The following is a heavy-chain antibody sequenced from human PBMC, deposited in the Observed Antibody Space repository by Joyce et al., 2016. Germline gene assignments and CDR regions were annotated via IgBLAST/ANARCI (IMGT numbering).Heavy chain of an antibody. CDR1: GYIFTTYG. V-gene: IGHV1-18*01. D-gene: IGHD3-22*01. CDR2: ISAHHGNK. CDR3: ARDIHYYNSSGYYWGAFDI. Sequence: QVQLVQSGSEVKKPGASVEVSCKASGYIFTTYGISWVRQAPGQGCEWMGWISAHHGNKNYAQKFQGRVTMTIDTSTSTAYMELESLRSDDTAVYYCARDIHYYNSSGYYWGAFDIWGQGTMVSVSS. J-gene: IGHJ3*02.